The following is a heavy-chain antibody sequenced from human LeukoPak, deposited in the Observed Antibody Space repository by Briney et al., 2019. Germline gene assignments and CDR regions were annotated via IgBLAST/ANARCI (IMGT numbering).Heavy chain of an antibody. J-gene: IGHJ4*02. V-gene: IGHV4-39*01. CDR3: ARRCSGNTCHSAGVVY. CDR2: VHYSGST. D-gene: IGHD2-15*01. Sequence: SETLSLACTVSGDSIGGSIAYWGWIRQPPGKGLEWIGSVHYSGSTYYSLSLKSRATISVDTSKKQFSLKLSFATAADTAVYYCARRCSGNTCHSAGVVYWGQGTLVTVSS. CDR1: GDSIGGSIAY.